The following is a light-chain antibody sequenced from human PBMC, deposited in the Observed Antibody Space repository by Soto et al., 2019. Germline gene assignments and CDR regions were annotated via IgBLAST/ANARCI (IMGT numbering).Light chain of an antibody. CDR1: SSNIESNY. V-gene: IGLV1-51*02. J-gene: IGLJ1*01. CDR2: ENN. CDR3: GAWDISLSADV. Sequence: QSMLTQPPSLSAAPGQTVTISCSGRSSNIESNYVSWFQQPPGTAPNLLIYENNKRPSGIPDRFSASKSGTSATLVITGLQTGDEADYFCGAWDISLSADVFGTGTQLTVL.